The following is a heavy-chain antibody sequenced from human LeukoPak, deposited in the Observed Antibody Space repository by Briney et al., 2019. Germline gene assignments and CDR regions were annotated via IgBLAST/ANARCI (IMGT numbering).Heavy chain of an antibody. CDR1: GGSFSGYY. V-gene: IGHV4-34*01. CDR3: ARDFAAAVDAFDI. J-gene: IGHJ3*02. CDR2: INHSGST. Sequence: KPSETLSLTCAVYGGSFSGYYWSWIRQPPGKGLEWIGEINHSGSTNYNPSLKSRVTISVDTSKNQFSLKLSSVTAADTAVYYCARDFAAAVDAFDIWGQGTMVTVSS. D-gene: IGHD6-13*01.